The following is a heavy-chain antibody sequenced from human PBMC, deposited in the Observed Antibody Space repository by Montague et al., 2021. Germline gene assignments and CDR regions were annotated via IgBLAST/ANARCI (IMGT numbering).Heavy chain of an antibody. V-gene: IGHV4-59*01. CDR2: FFDSGTT. CDR1: GGSLSNYY. J-gene: IGHJ5*02. CDR3: ARRGGQGNWFDP. Sequence: SETLSLTCTVSGGSLSNYYWSWIQQPPGKGLEWIGYFFDSGTTNYNPSLKSRVTISVDTSKNQFSLKLSSVIAADTAIYYCARRGGQGNWFDPWGQGTLVTVSS.